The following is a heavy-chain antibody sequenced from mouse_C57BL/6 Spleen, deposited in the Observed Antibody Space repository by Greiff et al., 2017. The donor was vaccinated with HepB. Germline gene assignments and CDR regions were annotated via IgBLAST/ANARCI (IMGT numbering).Heavy chain of an antibody. J-gene: IGHJ3*01. CDR3: ARHGDYDGTWFAY. CDR1: GFTFSSYG. D-gene: IGHD2-4*01. CDR2: ISSGGSYT. V-gene: IGHV5-6*01. Sequence: EVKVVESGGDLVKPGGSLKLSCAASGFTFSSYGMSWVRQTPDKRLEWVATISSGGSYTYYTDSVKGRFTISRDNAKNTLYLQMSSLKSEDTAMYYCARHGDYDGTWFAYWGQGTLGTVSA.